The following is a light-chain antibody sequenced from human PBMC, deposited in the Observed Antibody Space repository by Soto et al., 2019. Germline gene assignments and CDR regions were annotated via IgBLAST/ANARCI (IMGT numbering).Light chain of an antibody. V-gene: IGKV4-1*01. CDR1: QSVLYSSNNKNF. CDR2: SAS. J-gene: IGKJ1*01. CDR3: QQYFTTPWT. Sequence: DIVMTQSPDSLAVSLGARATIKCKSSQSVLYSSNNKNFLSWYRQRPGQPPKLLIYSASTRESGVPDRFSGSGSGTAFPLTISSLQAEDVALYYCQQYFTTPWTFGPGTKVEIK.